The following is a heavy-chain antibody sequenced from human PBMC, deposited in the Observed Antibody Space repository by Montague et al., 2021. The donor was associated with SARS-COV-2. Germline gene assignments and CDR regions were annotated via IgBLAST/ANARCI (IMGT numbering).Heavy chain of an antibody. D-gene: IGHD3-3*01. V-gene: IGHV3-49*04. CDR3: TRYDFWSGYYFDY. Sequence: SLRLSCAASGFTFGDYAMSWVRQAPGKGLEWVGFIRSKAYGGTTEYAASVKGRFTISRDDSKSIAYLQMNSLKTEDTAVYYSTRYDFWSGYYFDYWGQGTLVTVSS. CDR1: GFTFGDYA. CDR2: IRSKAYGGTT. J-gene: IGHJ4*02.